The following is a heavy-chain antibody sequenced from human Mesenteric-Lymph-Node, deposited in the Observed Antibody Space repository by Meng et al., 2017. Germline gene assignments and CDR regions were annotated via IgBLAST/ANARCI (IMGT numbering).Heavy chain of an antibody. CDR1: GFNFDDRV. CDR3: AKRGYYDSSIKIGYFQH. CDR2: ISWNGATT. D-gene: IGHD3-22*01. J-gene: IGHJ1*01. V-gene: IGHV3-9*01. Sequence: SLKISCAASGFNFDDRVMNWVRQAPGKGLEWVSGISWNGATTAYADSVKGRFTISRDNSKNTLYLQMNSLRAEDTAVYYCAKRGYYDSSIKIGYFQHWGQGTLVTVSS.